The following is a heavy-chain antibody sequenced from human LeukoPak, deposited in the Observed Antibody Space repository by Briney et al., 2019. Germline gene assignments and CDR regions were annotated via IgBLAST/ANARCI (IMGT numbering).Heavy chain of an antibody. CDR3: ARVEGGYSYGIPLGY. CDR1: GGTFSSYA. D-gene: IGHD5-18*01. V-gene: IGHV1-69*04. Sequence: GASVKVSCKASGGTFSSYAISWVRQAPGQGLEWMGRIIPILGIANYAQKFQGRVTITADKSTSTAYMELSSLRSEDTAVYYCARVEGGYSYGIPLGYWGQGTLVTVSS. J-gene: IGHJ4*02. CDR2: IIPILGIA.